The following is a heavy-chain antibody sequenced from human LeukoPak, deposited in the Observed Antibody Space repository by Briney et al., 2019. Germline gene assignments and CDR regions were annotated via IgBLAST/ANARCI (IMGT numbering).Heavy chain of an antibody. V-gene: IGHV4-34*01. CDR3: ARDATGTFALDAFDI. D-gene: IGHD1-1*01. CDR1: GGPFSTYY. CDR2: INHSGST. Sequence: SETLSLTCAVYGGPFSTYYWNWIRQSPGMGLEWIGEINHSGSTNYNPSLKSRVTISVDTSKNQFSLKLSSVTAADTAVYYCARDATGTFALDAFDIWGQGTMVTVPS. J-gene: IGHJ3*02.